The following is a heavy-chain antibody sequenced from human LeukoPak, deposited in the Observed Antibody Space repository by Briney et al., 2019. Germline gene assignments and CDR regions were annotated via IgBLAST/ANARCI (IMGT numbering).Heavy chain of an antibody. CDR1: GYTFTSYG. J-gene: IGHJ4*02. CDR2: ISAYNGNT. CDR3: ARDARRYSSGWYFDY. Sequence: ASVKVSCKASGYTFTSYGISWVRQAPGQGLEWMGWISAYNGNTNYAQKLQGRVTMTTDTSTSTAYMELRSLRSDDTAVYYCARDARRYSSGWYFDYWGQGTLVTVSS. D-gene: IGHD6-19*01. V-gene: IGHV1-18*01.